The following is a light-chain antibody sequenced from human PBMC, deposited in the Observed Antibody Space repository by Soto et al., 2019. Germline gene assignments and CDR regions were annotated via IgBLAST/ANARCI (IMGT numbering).Light chain of an antibody. J-gene: IGLJ1*01. CDR3: CSYAGSSTLDD. V-gene: IGLV2-23*01. Sequence: QSALTQPACVSGSPGQSITISCTGTSSDVGSYNLVSWYQQHPGKAPKLMIYEGSKRPSGVSNRFSGSKSGNTASLTISGLQAEDEADYYCCSYAGSSTLDDFGTGTKVTVL. CDR1: SSDVGSYNL. CDR2: EGS.